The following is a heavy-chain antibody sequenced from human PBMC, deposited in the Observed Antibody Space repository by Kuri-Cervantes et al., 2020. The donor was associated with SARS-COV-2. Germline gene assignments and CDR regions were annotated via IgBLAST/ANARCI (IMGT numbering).Heavy chain of an antibody. CDR3: ARDQRNANWDY. CDR1: GFTFSSYG. V-gene: IGHV3-30-3*01. CDR2: ISFDGSNE. J-gene: IGHJ4*02. D-gene: IGHD2-2*01. Sequence: GESLKISCAASGFTFSSYGMHWVRQAPGKGLEWVAVISFDGSNEYYADSVKGRFTVSRDNARNSLFLQMSSLRAEDTALYYCARDQRNANWDYWGQGTLVTVSS.